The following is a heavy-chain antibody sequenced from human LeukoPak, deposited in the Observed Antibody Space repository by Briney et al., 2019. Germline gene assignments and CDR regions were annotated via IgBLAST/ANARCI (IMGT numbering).Heavy chain of an antibody. J-gene: IGHJ4*02. D-gene: IGHD3-22*01. CDR1: GGTFSSYA. CDR3: ARVQLSSGYYSEGFDY. Sequence: ASVKVSCKASGGTFSSYAISWVRQAPGQGLEWMGGIIPIFGTANYAQKFQGRVMITADESTSTAYMELSSLRSEDTAVYYCARVQLSSGYYSEGFDYWGQGTLVTVSS. CDR2: IIPIFGTA. V-gene: IGHV1-69*13.